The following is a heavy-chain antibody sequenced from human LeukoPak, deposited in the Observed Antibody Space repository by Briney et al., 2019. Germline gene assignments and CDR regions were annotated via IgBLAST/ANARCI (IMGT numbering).Heavy chain of an antibody. J-gene: IGHJ5*02. Sequence: SETLSLTRTVSGGSISRSSYYWGWIRQPPGKGLEWIGSIYYSGSTYYNPSLKSRVTISVDTSKNQFSLKLSSVTAADTAVYYCARLDDYGEPWGQGTLVTVSS. CDR3: ARLDDYGEP. V-gene: IGHV4-39*01. CDR2: IYYSGST. CDR1: GGSISRSSYY. D-gene: IGHD4-17*01.